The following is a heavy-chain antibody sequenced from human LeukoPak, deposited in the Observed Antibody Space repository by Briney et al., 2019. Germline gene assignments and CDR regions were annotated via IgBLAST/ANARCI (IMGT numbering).Heavy chain of an antibody. CDR3: ARDSRAWNYGSGSYYRD. Sequence: ASVKVSCKASGYTFTGYYMHWVRQAPGQGLEWMGWINPNSGGTNYAQKFQGRVTMTRDTSISTAYMELSRLRSDDTAVYYCARDSRAWNYGSGSYYRDWGQGTLVTVSS. D-gene: IGHD3-10*01. CDR2: INPNSGGT. J-gene: IGHJ4*02. V-gene: IGHV1-2*02. CDR1: GYTFTGYY.